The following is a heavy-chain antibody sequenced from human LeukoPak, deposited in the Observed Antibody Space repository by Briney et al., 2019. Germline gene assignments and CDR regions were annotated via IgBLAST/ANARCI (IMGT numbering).Heavy chain of an antibody. V-gene: IGHV3-7*01. Sequence: PGGSLRVSCAASGFPFSQYWMSWVRQAPGMGLAWVATINQDGSEKYYVDSLKGRFTISRDNAKNSLYLQMNSLRADDTAMYYCVKPYYFSSGSLNWGQGTLVTVSS. CDR2: INQDGSEK. CDR1: GFPFSQYW. D-gene: IGHD3-10*01. CDR3: VKPYYFSSGSLN. J-gene: IGHJ4*01.